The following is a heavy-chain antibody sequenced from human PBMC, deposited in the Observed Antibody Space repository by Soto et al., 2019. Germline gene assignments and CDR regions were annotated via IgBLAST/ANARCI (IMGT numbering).Heavy chain of an antibody. J-gene: IGHJ4*02. CDR2: ISGSGGST. CDR1: GFTFSSYA. D-gene: IGHD3-3*01. Sequence: GALRLSCAASGFTFSSYAMSWVRQAPGKGLEWVSAISGSGGSTYYADSVKGRFTISRDNSKNTLYLQMNSLRAEDTAVYYCAKLGTIFGVVTYPHYWGQGTLVTVSS. CDR3: AKLGTIFGVVTYPHY. V-gene: IGHV3-23*01.